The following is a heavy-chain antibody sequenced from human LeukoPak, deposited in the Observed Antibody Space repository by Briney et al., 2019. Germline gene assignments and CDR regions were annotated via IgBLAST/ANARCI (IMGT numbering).Heavy chain of an antibody. D-gene: IGHD3-22*01. CDR1: GFTFDDYA. CDR3: AKDLSSAITSALVLDV. CDR2: ITWNRDNI. J-gene: IGHJ6*02. Sequence: GGSLRLSCAASGFTFDDYAMHWVRQAPGKGLEWVSGITWNRDNIGYGDSVKGRFTISRDNVKNALYLQMNSLRPEDTALYYCAKDLSSAITSALVLDVWGQGTTVIVSS. V-gene: IGHV3-9*01.